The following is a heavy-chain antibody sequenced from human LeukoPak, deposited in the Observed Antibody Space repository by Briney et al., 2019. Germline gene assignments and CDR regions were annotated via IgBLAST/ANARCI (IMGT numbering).Heavy chain of an antibody. J-gene: IGHJ4*02. V-gene: IGHV4-34*01. CDR2: INHSGST. CDR1: GGSFSGYY. CDR3: ARGQGGSYRFDY. Sequence: SETLSLTCAVYGGSFSGYYWSWIRQPPGKGLEWIGEINHSGSTNYNPYLKSRVTISVDASKNQFSLKLSSVTAADTAVYYCARGQGGSYRFDYWGQGTLVTVSS. D-gene: IGHD1-26*01.